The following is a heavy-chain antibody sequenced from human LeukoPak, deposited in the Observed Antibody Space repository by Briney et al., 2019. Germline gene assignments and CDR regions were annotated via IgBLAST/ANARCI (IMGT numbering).Heavy chain of an antibody. J-gene: IGHJ4*02. D-gene: IGHD2-15*01. CDR2: ISAYNGNT. V-gene: IGHV1-18*01. Sequence: ASVKVSCKTSGYTLTRHGISWVRQAPGQGLEWMGWISAYNGNTNYAQKFQGRVTMTTDTSTSTAYMELTSLRSDDTAVYYCARDCSGGSCYNDYWGQGTLVTVSS. CDR1: GYTLTRHG. CDR3: ARDCSGGSCYNDY.